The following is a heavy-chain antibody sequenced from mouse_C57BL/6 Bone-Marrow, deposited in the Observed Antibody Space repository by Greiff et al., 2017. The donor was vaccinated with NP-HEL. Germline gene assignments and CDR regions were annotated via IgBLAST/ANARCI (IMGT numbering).Heavy chain of an antibody. Sequence: VQLQQSGPELVKPGASVKISCKASGYAFSSSWMNWVKQRPGKGLEWIGRIYPGDGDTNYNGKFKGKATLTADKSSSTAYMQLSSLTSEDSAVYFCARLGYYGSSPYYAMDYWGQGTSVTVSS. CDR3: ARLGYYGSSPYYAMDY. D-gene: IGHD1-1*01. J-gene: IGHJ4*01. CDR1: GYAFSSSW. CDR2: IYPGDGDT. V-gene: IGHV1-82*01.